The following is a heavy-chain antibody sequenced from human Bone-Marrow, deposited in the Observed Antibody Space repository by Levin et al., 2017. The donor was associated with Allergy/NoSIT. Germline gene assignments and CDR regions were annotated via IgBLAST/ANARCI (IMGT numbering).Heavy chain of an antibody. CDR2: ISWDGGST. D-gene: IGHD3-16*01. V-gene: IGHV3-43D*03. CDR1: GFTFDDYA. CDR3: AKEEVAARGGGVRYFDY. Sequence: SCAASGFTFDDYAMHWVRQAPGKGLEWVSLISWDGGSTYYADSVKGRFTISRDNSKNSLYLQMNSLRAEDTALYYCAKEEVAARGGGVRYFDYWGQGTLVTVSS. J-gene: IGHJ4*02.